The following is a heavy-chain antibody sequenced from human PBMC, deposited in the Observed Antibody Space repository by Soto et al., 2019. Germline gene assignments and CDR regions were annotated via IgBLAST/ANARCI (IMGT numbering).Heavy chain of an antibody. CDR3: ARERGVGATGYFDY. J-gene: IGHJ4*02. CDR1: GYTFTGYY. V-gene: IGHV1-18*04. CDR2: ISAYNGNT. Sequence: ASVKVSFKASGYTFTGYYMHWVRQAPGQGLEWMGWISAYNGNTNYAQKLQGRVTMTTDTSTSTAYMELRSLRSDDTAVYYCARERGVGATGYFDYWGQGTLVTVSS. D-gene: IGHD1-26*01.